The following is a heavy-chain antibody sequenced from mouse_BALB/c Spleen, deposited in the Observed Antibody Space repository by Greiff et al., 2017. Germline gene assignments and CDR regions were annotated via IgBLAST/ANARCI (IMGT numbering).Heavy chain of an antibody. CDR1: GFSLTGYG. V-gene: IGHV2-6-7*01. J-gene: IGHJ3*01. Sequence: QVQLKQSGPGLVAPSQSLSITCTVSGFSLTGYGVNWVRQPPGKGLEWLGMIWGDGSTDYNSALKSRLSISKDNSKSQVFLKMNSLQTDDTARYYCARAYGNSWFAYWGQGTLVTVSA. D-gene: IGHD2-10*02. CDR3: ARAYGNSWFAY. CDR2: IWGDGST.